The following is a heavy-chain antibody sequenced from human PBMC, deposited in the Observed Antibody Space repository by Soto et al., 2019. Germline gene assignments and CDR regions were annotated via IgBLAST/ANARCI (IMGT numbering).Heavy chain of an antibody. CDR3: ATQGAAVSATPRFNP. D-gene: IGHD2-15*01. J-gene: IGHJ5*02. CDR1: GFTFSSYA. CDR2: ISSSGDYI. Sequence: EVRLVKSGGGLVKPGGSLRLSCAASGFTFSSYAINWVRQAPGKGLEWVSSISSSGDYIYYADSVKGRFTISRDNAENSLYLQMNSLRAEDTALYFCATQGAAVSATPRFNPWGQGTLVTVSS. V-gene: IGHV3-21*01.